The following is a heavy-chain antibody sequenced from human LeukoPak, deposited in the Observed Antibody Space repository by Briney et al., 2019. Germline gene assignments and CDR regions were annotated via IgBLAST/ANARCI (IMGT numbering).Heavy chain of an antibody. CDR1: GFSLSTSGVG. CDR2: IYWEDDE. D-gene: IGHD3-16*01. Sequence: SGPTLVKPTQTLTLTRTFSGFSLSTSGVGVGWIRQTPGKALEWLAPIYWEDDERYSPALKSRPTITKDPSKNQVVLTMTNMDPVDTATYYRAHRQYHFGALTFDIWGQGAVVTVSS. CDR3: AHRQYHFGALTFDI. J-gene: IGHJ3*02. V-gene: IGHV2-5*02.